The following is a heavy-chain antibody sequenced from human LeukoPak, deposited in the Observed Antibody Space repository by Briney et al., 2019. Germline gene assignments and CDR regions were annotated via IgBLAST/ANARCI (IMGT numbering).Heavy chain of an antibody. V-gene: IGHV4-59*01. Sequence: PSETLSLTCTVSGGSISSYYWSWIRQPPGKGLEWIGYIYYSGSTNYNPSLKSRVTISVDTSKNQFSLKLSSVTAADTAVYYCARGVMVKQNTFDYWGQGTLVTVSS. D-gene: IGHD3-16*01. CDR3: ARGVMVKQNTFDY. J-gene: IGHJ4*02. CDR2: IYYSGST. CDR1: GGSISSYY.